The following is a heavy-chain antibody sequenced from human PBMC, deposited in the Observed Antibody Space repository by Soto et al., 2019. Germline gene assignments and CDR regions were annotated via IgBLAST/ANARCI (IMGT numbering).Heavy chain of an antibody. CDR3: ARRGYCSSTSCYYFDY. J-gene: IGHJ4*02. D-gene: IGHD2-2*01. CDR1: GGSISSSSYY. V-gene: IGHV4-39*01. CDR2: IYYSGST. Sequence: SETLSLTCTVSGGSISSSSYYWGWIRQPPGKGLEWIGSIYYSGSTYYNPSLKSRVTISVDTSKNQFSLKLSSVTAADTAVYYCARRGYCSSTSCYYFDYWGQGTLVTVSS.